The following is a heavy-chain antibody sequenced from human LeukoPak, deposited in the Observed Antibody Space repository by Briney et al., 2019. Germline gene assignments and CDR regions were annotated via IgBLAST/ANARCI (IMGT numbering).Heavy chain of an antibody. D-gene: IGHD6-13*01. CDR1: GFTFSTYA. V-gene: IGHV3-23*01. J-gene: IGHJ4*02. CDR2: ISSSGSST. CDR3: AKDRSVAAAVYFDY. Sequence: GGSLRLSCVASGFTFSTYAMSWVRQAPGKGLEWVSVISSSGSSTYYADSVKGRFTISRDNLKNTLYLQMNSLRAEDTAVYYCAKDRSVAAAVYFDYWGQGTLVTVSS.